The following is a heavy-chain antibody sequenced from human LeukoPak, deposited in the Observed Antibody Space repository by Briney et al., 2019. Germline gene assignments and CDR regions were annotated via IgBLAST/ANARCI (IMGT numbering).Heavy chain of an antibody. Sequence: SETLSLTCTVSGGSISSSSYYWGWIRQPPGKGLEWIGSIYYSGSTYYNPSLKSRVTISVDTSKNQFSLKLSSVTAADTAVYYCARGVRGVIIPPYYYYYMDVWGKGTTVTISS. D-gene: IGHD3-10*01. V-gene: IGHV4-39*07. CDR1: GGSISSSSYY. CDR3: ARGVRGVIIPPYYYYYMDV. J-gene: IGHJ6*03. CDR2: IYYSGST.